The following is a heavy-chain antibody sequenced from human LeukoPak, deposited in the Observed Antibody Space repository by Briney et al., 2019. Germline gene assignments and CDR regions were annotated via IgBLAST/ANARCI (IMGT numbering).Heavy chain of an antibody. J-gene: IGHJ3*02. V-gene: IGHV4-39*07. Sequence: SETLSLTCTVSGGSISSSSYYWGWIRQPPGKGLEWVGSIYYTGSTFYNPSLKSRVTIPVDTSKNQFSLNLSSVTAADTAVYYCARDRGPNDNHAFDMWGQGTMVTVSS. CDR3: ARDRGPNDNHAFDM. D-gene: IGHD1-14*01. CDR2: IYYTGST. CDR1: GGSISSSSYY.